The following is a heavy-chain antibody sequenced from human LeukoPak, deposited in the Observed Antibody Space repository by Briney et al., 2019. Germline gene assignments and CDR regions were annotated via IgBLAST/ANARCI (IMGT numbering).Heavy chain of an antibody. J-gene: IGHJ4*02. CDR2: IDTNTGAT. V-gene: IGHV1-2*02. D-gene: IGHD2-8*02. CDR1: GYTFTAYY. CDR3: ASEAFCAGGSCNVQRVAS. Sequence: ASVKVSCKASGYTFTAYYIHWVRQAPGQGLEWMGWIDTNTGATKYAQKFQGRVTITRDTSTGTAYMELSSLISGNTALYYCASEAFCAGGSCNVQRVASWGPGTLVTVSS.